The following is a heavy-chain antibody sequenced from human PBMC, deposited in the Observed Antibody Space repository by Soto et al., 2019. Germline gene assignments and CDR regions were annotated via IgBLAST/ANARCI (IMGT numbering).Heavy chain of an antibody. CDR1: GFTFSSYS. V-gene: IGHV3-48*04. D-gene: IGHD2-2*01. J-gene: IGHJ4*02. CDR2: ISSSSSTI. Sequence: GGSLRLSCAASGFTFSSYSMNWVRQAPGKGLEWVSYISSSSSTIYYADSVKGRFTISRDNAKNSLYLQMNSLRAEDTAVYYCARVHCSSTSCYEAHFDYWGQGTLVTVSS. CDR3: ARVHCSSTSCYEAHFDY.